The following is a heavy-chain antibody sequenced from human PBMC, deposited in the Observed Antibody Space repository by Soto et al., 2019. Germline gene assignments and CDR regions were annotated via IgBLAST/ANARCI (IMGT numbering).Heavy chain of an antibody. CDR1: GFTFSSYT. Sequence: GGSLRLSCAAAGFTFSSYTIHWVRQAPGKGLEWVAVISHDGSHKYYADFVKGRFTISRDNSKNTVYLQTNSLRAEDTAVYYCARAPAPDYGGVGDYWGQGTLVTVSS. V-gene: IGHV3-30-3*01. D-gene: IGHD4-17*01. CDR3: ARAPAPDYGGVGDY. J-gene: IGHJ4*02. CDR2: ISHDGSHK.